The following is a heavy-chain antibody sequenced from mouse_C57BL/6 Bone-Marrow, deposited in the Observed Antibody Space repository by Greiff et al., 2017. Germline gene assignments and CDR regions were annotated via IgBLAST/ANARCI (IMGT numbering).Heavy chain of an antibody. V-gene: IGHV1-55*01. D-gene: IGHD2-4*01. CDR1: GYTFTSYW. J-gene: IGHJ3*01. Sequence: VQLQQSGAELVKPGASVKMSCKASGYTFTSYWITWVKQRPGQGLEWIGDIYPGSGSTNYNEKFKSKATLTVDTSSSTAYMQLSSLTSEDSAVYYCARGGYYDYDGAYWGQGTLVTVSA. CDR2: IYPGSGST. CDR3: ARGGYYDYDGAY.